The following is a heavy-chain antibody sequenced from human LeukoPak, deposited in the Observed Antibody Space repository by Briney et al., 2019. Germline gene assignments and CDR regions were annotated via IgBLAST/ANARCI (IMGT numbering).Heavy chain of an antibody. CDR2: ISDYNGNT. V-gene: IGHV1-18*01. CDR1: GYTFISYG. CDR3: ATGYGSGSKNYYYYYYMDV. J-gene: IGHJ6*03. D-gene: IGHD3-10*01. Sequence: ASVKVSCKASGYTFISYGISWVRQAPGQGLEWMGWISDYNGNTNYAQKLQGRVTMTTDTSTSTAYMELRSLRSDDTAVYYCATGYGSGSKNYYYYYYMDVWGKGTTVTVSS.